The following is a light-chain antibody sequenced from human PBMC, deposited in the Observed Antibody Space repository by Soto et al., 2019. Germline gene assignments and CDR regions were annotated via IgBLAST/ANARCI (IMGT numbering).Light chain of an antibody. CDR3: HKYGSSAAT. Sequence: EIVLTQSPGTLSLSPGERATPSCRASQSVSSSFLAWYQQKLGQAPRLLIYGASSRATGIPDRFSGSGSGTDFNINVSVLEAEDLAVYYCHKYGSSAATFGQGTKVEIK. V-gene: IGKV3-20*01. CDR2: GAS. J-gene: IGKJ1*01. CDR1: QSVSSSF.